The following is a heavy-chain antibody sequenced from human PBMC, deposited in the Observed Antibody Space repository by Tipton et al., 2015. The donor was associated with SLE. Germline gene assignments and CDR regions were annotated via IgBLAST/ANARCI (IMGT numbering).Heavy chain of an antibody. V-gene: IGHV4-59*07. CDR3: AYSQAFDI. CDR2: IYYTGST. J-gene: IGHJ3*02. D-gene: IGHD2-21*01. CDR1: GGSISSYY. Sequence: TLSLTCTVSGGSISSYYWSWIRQPPGKGLEWIGYIYYTGSTNYNPSLKRRVTISVDTSKNQFSLKLNSVTAADTALFYCAYSQAFDIWGQGTMVTVSS.